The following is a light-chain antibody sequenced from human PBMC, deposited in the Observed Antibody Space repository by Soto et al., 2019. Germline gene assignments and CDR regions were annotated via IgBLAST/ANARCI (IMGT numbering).Light chain of an antibody. CDR3: SSYTTHSTLV. V-gene: IGLV2-14*01. CDR1: SGDIGAYNY. CDR2: EVT. J-gene: IGLJ3*02. Sequence: ALTQPASVSGSPGQSITISCIGTSGDIGAYNYVSWYQQHPGKAPKFLIYEVTYRPSGVSHRFSGSKSGNTASLTISGLQAEDEADYFCSSYTTHSTLVFGGGTKVTVL.